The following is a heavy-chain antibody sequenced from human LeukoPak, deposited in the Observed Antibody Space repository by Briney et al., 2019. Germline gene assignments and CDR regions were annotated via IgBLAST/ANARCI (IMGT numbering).Heavy chain of an antibody. CDR1: GGSLSSGGYY. CDR3: ARLIVAGSYSVQDY. J-gene: IGHJ4*02. CDR2: IYHSGST. D-gene: IGHD5-12*01. V-gene: IGHV4-30-2*01. Sequence: PSETLSLTCTVSGGSLSSGGYYWSWIRQPPGKGLEWIGYIYHSGSTYYNPSLKSRVTISVDRSKNQFSLKLSSVTAADTAVYYCARLIVAGSYSVQDYWGQGTLVTVSS.